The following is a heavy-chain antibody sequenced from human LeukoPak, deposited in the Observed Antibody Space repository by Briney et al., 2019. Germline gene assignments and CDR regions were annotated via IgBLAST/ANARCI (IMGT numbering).Heavy chain of an antibody. CDR2: INHSGST. V-gene: IGHV4-34*01. CDR1: GGSFSGYY. CDR3: ARGDFWSGKPFDY. J-gene: IGHJ4*02. D-gene: IGHD3-3*01. Sequence: PSETLSLTCAVYGGSFSGYYWSWIRQPPGKGLEWIGEINHSGSTNYNPSLKSRVTISVDTSKNQFSLKLSSVTAADTAVYYCARGDFWSGKPFDYWGRGTLVTVSS.